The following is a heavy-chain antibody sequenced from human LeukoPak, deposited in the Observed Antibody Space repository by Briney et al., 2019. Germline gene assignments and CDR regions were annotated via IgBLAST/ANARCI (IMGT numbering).Heavy chain of an antibody. CDR3: ARLTYYDSSGFDH. J-gene: IGHJ4*02. Sequence: GGSLRLSCAASGFTFGSYWMSWVRQAPGKGPEWVSNMRPDGSEKYYVDSVKGRFTISRDNAKTSLYLQMNSLRAEDTAVYFCARLTYYDSSGFDHWGRGTVVTVSS. CDR2: MRPDGSEK. V-gene: IGHV3-7*01. D-gene: IGHD3-22*01. CDR1: GFTFGSYW.